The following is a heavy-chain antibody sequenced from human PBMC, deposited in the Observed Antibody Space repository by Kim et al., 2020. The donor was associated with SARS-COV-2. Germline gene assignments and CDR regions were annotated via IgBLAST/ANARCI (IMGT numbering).Heavy chain of an antibody. CDR2: ISAYNGNT. Sequence: ASVKVSCKASGYTFTSYGISWVRQAPGQGLEWMGWISAYNGNTNYAQKLQGRVTMTTDTSTSTAYMELRSLRSDDTAVYYCARHDSSVGTGAFDIWGQGTMVTVSS. J-gene: IGHJ3*02. V-gene: IGHV1-18*01. CDR1: GYTFTSYG. CDR3: ARHDSSVGTGAFDI. D-gene: IGHD3-22*01.